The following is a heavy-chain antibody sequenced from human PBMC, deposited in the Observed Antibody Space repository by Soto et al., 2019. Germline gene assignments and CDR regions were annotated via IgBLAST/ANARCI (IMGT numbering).Heavy chain of an antibody. V-gene: IGHV4-31*03. CDR1: GGSITTGGYY. CDR3: ARTKCSGGSCYSWSLDY. D-gene: IGHD2-15*01. Sequence: QVQLQESGPGLVKPSETLSLTCTVSGGSITTGGYYWSWIRQHPGKGLEWIGHRYYSESTYYNPSLKSRVSMSLDTSKNQFSLKLSSVTAADTAMYYCARTKCSGGSCYSWSLDYWGQGTPVTVSS. J-gene: IGHJ4*02. CDR2: RYYSEST.